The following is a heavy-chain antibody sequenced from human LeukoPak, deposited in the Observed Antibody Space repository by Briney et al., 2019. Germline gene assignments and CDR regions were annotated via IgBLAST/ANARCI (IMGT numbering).Heavy chain of an antibody. CDR3: ARGRGGSIDY. D-gene: IGHD2-15*01. J-gene: IGHJ4*02. CDR2: INHSGST. CDR1: GGSFSGYY. Sequence: SETLSLTCAVYGGSFSGYYWSWIRQPPGKGLEWIGEINHSGSTNYNPSLKSRVTISVDTSKNQFSLKLSSVTAADTAVYYCARGRGGSIDYWGQGTLVTVSS. V-gene: IGHV4-34*01.